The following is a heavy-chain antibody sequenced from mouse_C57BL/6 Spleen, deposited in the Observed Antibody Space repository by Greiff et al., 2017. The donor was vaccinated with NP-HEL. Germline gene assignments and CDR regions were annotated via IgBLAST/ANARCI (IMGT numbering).Heavy chain of an antibody. CDR3: ARRGYDYPFDY. CDR2: IDPSDSYT. Sequence: VQLQQPGAELVKPGASVKLSCKASGYTFTSYWMQWVKQRPGQGLEWIGEIDPSDSYTNYNQKFKGKATLTVDTSSSTAYMQLSSLTSEDSAVYYCARRGYDYPFDYWGQGTTLTVSS. D-gene: IGHD2-4*01. J-gene: IGHJ2*01. V-gene: IGHV1-50*01. CDR1: GYTFTSYW.